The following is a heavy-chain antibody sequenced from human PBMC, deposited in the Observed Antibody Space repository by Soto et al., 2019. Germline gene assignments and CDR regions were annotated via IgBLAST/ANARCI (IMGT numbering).Heavy chain of an antibody. CDR1: GGSISSHNW. CDR3: ARSDYDSRGPNWLDP. CDR2: VFHSGST. Sequence: PSETLSLTCTVSGGSISSHNWWSWVRQAPGKGLEWIGEVFHSGSTVYNPSLKSRLTISVDNSKNQFSLSLRSVTAADTAIYYCARSDYDSRGPNWLDPWGQGNQVTVSS. V-gene: IGHV4-4*02. J-gene: IGHJ5*02. D-gene: IGHD3-22*01.